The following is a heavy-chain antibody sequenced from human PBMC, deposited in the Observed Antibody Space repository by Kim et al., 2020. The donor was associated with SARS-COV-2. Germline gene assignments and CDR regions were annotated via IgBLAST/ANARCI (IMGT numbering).Heavy chain of an antibody. V-gene: IGHV4-39*01. CDR2: IYYSGST. CDR1: GGSISSSSYY. Sequence: SETLSLTCTVSGGSISSSSYYWGWIRQPPGKGLEWIGSIYYSGSTYYNPSLKSRVTISVDTSKNQFSLKLSSVTAADTAVYYCARHQGYHGSGWYEEYNWFDPWGQGTLVTVSS. CDR3: ARHQGYHGSGWYEEYNWFDP. D-gene: IGHD6-19*01. J-gene: IGHJ5*02.